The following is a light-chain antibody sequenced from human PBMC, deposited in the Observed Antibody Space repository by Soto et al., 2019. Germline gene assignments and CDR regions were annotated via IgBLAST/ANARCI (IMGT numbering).Light chain of an antibody. Sequence: QSALTQPASVSGSPGQSITISCTGTSNDVGNYNLVSWYQQHPGKAPKLMIYEGTKRPSGVSNRFSGSNSGNTASLTISGLQAEDEADYYCCSYAGSSTYVFGTGTKVTVL. V-gene: IGLV2-23*01. CDR1: SNDVGNYNL. CDR3: CSYAGSSTYV. J-gene: IGLJ1*01. CDR2: EGT.